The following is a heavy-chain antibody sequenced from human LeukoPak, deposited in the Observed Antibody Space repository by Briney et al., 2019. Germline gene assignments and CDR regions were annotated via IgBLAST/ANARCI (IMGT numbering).Heavy chain of an antibody. J-gene: IGHJ5*02. V-gene: IGHV4-38-2*01. CDR2: IYHSGST. Sequence: SETLSLTCAVSGYSISSGYYWGWIRQPPGKGLEWIGSIYHSGSTYYNPSLKSRVTISVDTSKNQFSLKPSSVTAADTAVYYCARIQLWFASGYNWFDPWGQGTLVTVSS. CDR3: ARIQLWFASGYNWFDP. CDR1: GYSISSGYY. D-gene: IGHD5-18*01.